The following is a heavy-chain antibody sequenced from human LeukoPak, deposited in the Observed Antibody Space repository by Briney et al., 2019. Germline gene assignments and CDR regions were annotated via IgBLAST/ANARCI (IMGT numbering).Heavy chain of an antibody. V-gene: IGHV3-7*01. CDR1: GFTFSSYW. CDR3: ARERSGGSCYLDY. CDR2: IKQDGSEK. Sequence: GGSLRLSCAASGFTFSSYWMSWVRQAPGKGLEWVANIKQDGSEKYYVDSVKGRFTISRDNAKNSLYLQMNSLRAEDTAVYYCARERSGGSCYLDYWGQGTLVTVSS. D-gene: IGHD2-15*01. J-gene: IGHJ4*02.